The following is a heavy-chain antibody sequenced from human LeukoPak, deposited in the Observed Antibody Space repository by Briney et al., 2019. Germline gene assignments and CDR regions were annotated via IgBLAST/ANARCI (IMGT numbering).Heavy chain of an antibody. CDR2: ISGSGGST. Sequence: GSLRLSCAGSGITFSSYSMSLVRQGPGEGLEWVSAISGSGGSTYYADSVKGRFTISRDNSKNTLYLQMNSLRAEDTAVYYCAKSHYDILTGHDYWGQGTLVTVSS. CDR1: GITFSSYS. J-gene: IGHJ4*02. CDR3: AKSHYDILTGHDY. V-gene: IGHV3-23*01. D-gene: IGHD3-9*01.